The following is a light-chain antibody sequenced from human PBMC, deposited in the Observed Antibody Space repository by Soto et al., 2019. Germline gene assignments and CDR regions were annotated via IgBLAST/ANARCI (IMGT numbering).Light chain of an antibody. CDR1: QSVGSD. CDR3: QQYNSWPLT. CDR2: DIF. V-gene: IGKV3D-15*01. Sequence: SVLTQARGTLALSPLEGATLYCRASQSVGSDLAWYQQKPGQAPRLVIYDIFTRATGVPTRISGSGSGTEFTLTISSLQSEDFAVYYCQQYNSWPLTFGGGTKVDIK. J-gene: IGKJ4*01.